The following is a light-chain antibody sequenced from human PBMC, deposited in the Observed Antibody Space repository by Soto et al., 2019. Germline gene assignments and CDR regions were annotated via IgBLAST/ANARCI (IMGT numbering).Light chain of an antibody. CDR1: QSVSSD. V-gene: IGKV3-15*01. J-gene: IGKJ3*01. CDR3: QQYDSWPYT. CDR2: GAS. Sequence: EIVMTQSPATLSVSPGERATLSCRASQSVSSDLAWYQQIPGQAPRLLIYGASTRATGIPARFSGSGSGTEFTLTISSLQSEDIGIYYCQQYDSWPYTFGPGCKVHFK.